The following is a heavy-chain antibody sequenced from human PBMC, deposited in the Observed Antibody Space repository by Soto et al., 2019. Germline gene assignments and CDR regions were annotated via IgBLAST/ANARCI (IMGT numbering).Heavy chain of an antibody. CDR1: GFTVSSNY. J-gene: IGHJ6*03. D-gene: IGHD3-10*01. V-gene: IGHV3-66*01. Sequence: GGSLRLSCAASGFTVSSNYMSWVRQAPGKGLEWVSVIYSGGSTYYADSVKGRFTISRDNSNNTLYLQMNSLRAEDTGVYYCARARAGGSGSYYSSYYYYMDVWGKGTTVTVSS. CDR3: ARARAGGSGSYYSSYYYYMDV. CDR2: IYSGGST.